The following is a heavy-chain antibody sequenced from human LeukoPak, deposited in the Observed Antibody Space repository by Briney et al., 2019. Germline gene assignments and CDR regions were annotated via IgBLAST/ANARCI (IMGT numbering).Heavy chain of an antibody. V-gene: IGHV3-30*18. CDR3: AKDEGYSYGLNYYYYYYGMDV. CDR2: ISYDGSNK. D-gene: IGHD5-18*01. J-gene: IGHJ6*02. CDR1: GFTFSSYG. Sequence: PGGSLRLSCAASGFTFSSYGMHWVCQAPGKGLEWVAVISYDGSNKYYADSVKGRFTISRDNSKNTLYLQMNSLRAEDTAVYYCAKDEGYSYGLNYYYYYYGMDVWGQGTTVTVSS.